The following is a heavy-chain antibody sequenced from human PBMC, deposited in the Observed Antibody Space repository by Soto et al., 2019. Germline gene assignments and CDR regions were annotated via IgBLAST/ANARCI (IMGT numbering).Heavy chain of an antibody. Sequence: SETLSLTYGVSGASISSGYWTWIRQPPGKGLEWIGYIYYGGSINYNPSLKSRVIISVDTAKNQFSLRLSSVSAADTAVYYCTGAYYDVSGYSLDPWGQGTSVTVSS. CDR3: TGAYYDVSGYSLDP. CDR1: GASISSGY. V-gene: IGHV4-59*01. CDR2: IYYGGSI. J-gene: IGHJ5*02. D-gene: IGHD3-22*01.